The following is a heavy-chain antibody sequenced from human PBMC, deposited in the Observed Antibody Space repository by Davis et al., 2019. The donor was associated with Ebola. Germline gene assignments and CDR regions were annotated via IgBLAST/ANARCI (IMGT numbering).Heavy chain of an antibody. CDR1: GFTVHNNY. CDR2: IYSGGST. CDR3: TLLQEHL. J-gene: IGHJ6*01. V-gene: IGHV3-53*04. Sequence: GGSLRLSCAVSGFTVHNNYMSWVRQAPGKGLEWVSVIYSGGSTYYADSVKGRFTISRHNSKNTLYLQMNSLHQGPIGLPPGTLLQEHLWG.